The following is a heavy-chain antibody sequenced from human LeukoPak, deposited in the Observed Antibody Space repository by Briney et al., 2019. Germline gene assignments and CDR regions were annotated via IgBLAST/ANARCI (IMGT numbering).Heavy chain of an antibody. J-gene: IGHJ6*03. CDR1: GYTLTELS. CDR3: ARGWTVPAAKVHYYYYYMDV. CDR2: FDPEDGET. Sequence: ASVKVSCKVSGYTLTELSMHWVRQAPGKGLEWMGGFDPEDGETIYAQKFQGRVTMTEDTSTDTAYMELRSLRSDDTAVYYCARGWTVPAAKVHYYYYYMDVWGKGTTVTISS. D-gene: IGHD2-2*01. V-gene: IGHV1-24*01.